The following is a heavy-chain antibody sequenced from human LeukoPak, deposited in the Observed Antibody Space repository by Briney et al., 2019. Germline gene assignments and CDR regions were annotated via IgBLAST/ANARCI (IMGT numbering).Heavy chain of an antibody. D-gene: IGHD4-17*01. J-gene: IGHJ4*02. V-gene: IGHV3-30*02. Sequence: SGGSLRLSCAASGFSFSSYGMHWVRQAPGKGLEWVAFIRSDGSKKYYADSVKGRFTISRDSFENSLDLQMNSLRAEDTAVYYCAKTLFSSYGDYLLGDWGQGTLVTVSS. CDR2: IRSDGSKK. CDR3: AKTLFSSYGDYLLGD. CDR1: GFSFSSYG.